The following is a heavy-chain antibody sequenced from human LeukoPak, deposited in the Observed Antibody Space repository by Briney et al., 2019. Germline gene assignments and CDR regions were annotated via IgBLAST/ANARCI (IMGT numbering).Heavy chain of an antibody. Sequence: PGGSLRLSCAASGFTFSSYSMNWVRQAPGRGLEWVSSISSSSSYIYYADSVKGRFTISRYNAKNSLYLQMNSLRAEDTAVYYCEALKGGSWTFDYWGQGTLVTVSS. CDR1: GFTFSSYS. CDR3: EALKGGSWTFDY. CDR2: ISSSSSYI. J-gene: IGHJ4*02. D-gene: IGHD6-13*01. V-gene: IGHV3-21*01.